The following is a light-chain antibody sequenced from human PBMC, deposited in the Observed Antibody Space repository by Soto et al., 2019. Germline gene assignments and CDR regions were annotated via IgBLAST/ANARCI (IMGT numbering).Light chain of an antibody. Sequence: DIQMTQSPSTLSASVGDRVTITCRASQSISDWLACYQQKPGRAPKLLIYDASILESGVPSRFGGSGSGTDFALTISSXQPDDFATYYCQQYNSPSKTFGPGTKVDIK. CDR1: QSISDW. J-gene: IGKJ1*01. V-gene: IGKV1-5*01. CDR3: QQYNSPSKT. CDR2: DAS.